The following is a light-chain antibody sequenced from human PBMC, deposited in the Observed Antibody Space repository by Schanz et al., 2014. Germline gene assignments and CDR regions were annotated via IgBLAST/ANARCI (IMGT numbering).Light chain of an antibody. J-gene: IGLJ3*02. CDR2: GGS. V-gene: IGLV2-23*03. Sequence: QSVLTQPASVSGSPGQSITISCTGTSSDVGSTYLVSWYQHHPGQAPKLMILGGSIRPSGVSSRFSGSKSANTASLTISGLQAEDEATYYCCSYAGSRTFVLFGGGTKVTVL. CDR1: SSDVGSTYL. CDR3: CSYAGSRTFVL.